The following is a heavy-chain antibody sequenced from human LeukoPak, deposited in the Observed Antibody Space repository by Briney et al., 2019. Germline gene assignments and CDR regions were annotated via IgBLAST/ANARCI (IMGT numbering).Heavy chain of an antibody. CDR3: ATAGFYDSSGYYYPNFDY. D-gene: IGHD3-22*01. J-gene: IGHJ4*02. V-gene: IGHV1-24*01. CDR1: GYTLTELS. CDR2: FDPEDGET. Sequence: VSVKVSCKVSGYTLTELSMHWVRQAPGKGLEWMGGFDPEDGETIYAQKFQGRVTMTEDTSTDTAYMELSSLRSEDTAVYYCATAGFYDSSGYYYPNFDYWGQGTLVTVSS.